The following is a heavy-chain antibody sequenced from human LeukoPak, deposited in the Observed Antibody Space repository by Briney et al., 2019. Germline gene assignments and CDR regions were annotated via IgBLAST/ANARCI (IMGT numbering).Heavy chain of an antibody. CDR3: ARDSRYCSSTSCYPYYYYMDV. Sequence: GSLRLSCAASGFTFGDYYMSWIRQAPGKELEWVSYISSSGNIIYYADSVKGRFTISRDNAKNSLYLQMNSLRAEDTAVYYCARDSRYCSSTSCYPYYYYMDVWGKGTTVTVSS. J-gene: IGHJ6*03. D-gene: IGHD2-2*01. CDR1: GFTFGDYY. V-gene: IGHV3-11*04. CDR2: ISSSGNII.